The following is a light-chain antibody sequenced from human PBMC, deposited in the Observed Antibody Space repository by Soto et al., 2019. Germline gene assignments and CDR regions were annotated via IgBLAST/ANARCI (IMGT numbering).Light chain of an antibody. CDR1: QSVSSY. Sequence: EIVLTQSPATLSLSPGERATLSCRASQSVSSYLAWYQQKPGQAPRLLIYDASNRATGITARFSSGGAGTDFTLTISSLEPEDFAVYYCQQHSNGPRTFGQGTKVEIQ. V-gene: IGKV3-11*01. CDR3: QQHSNGPRT. CDR2: DAS. J-gene: IGKJ1*01.